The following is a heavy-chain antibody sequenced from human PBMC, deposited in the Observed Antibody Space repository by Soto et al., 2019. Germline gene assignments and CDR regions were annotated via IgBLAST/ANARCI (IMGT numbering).Heavy chain of an antibody. D-gene: IGHD3-10*01. CDR2: TLSSGRT. CDR1: GASISSGC. Sequence: QVQLQESGPGLVKPSGTLSLTCAVSGASISSGCWSWVREPPGKGLEWIGETLSSGRTNYNSSLHSRVNISIDKSKKQFSLMLSSVTAADTAVYYCSSRVTDAPTWGQGTLVTVSS. J-gene: IGHJ5*02. CDR3: SSRVTDAPT. V-gene: IGHV4-4*02.